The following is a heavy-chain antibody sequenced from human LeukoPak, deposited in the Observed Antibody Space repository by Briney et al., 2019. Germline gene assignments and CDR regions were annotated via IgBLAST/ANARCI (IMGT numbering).Heavy chain of an antibody. V-gene: IGHV4-38-2*01. J-gene: IGHJ4*02. Sequence: SETLSLTCAVSGYSISSGYYWGWIRQPPGKGLEWIGSIHHTGSTYYNPSLKSRVTISVDTSKNQFSLKLSSVTAADTAVYYCARADTYSSTVDYWGQGTLVTVSS. CDR2: IHHTGST. CDR1: GYSISSGYY. CDR3: ARADTYSSTVDY. D-gene: IGHD6-13*01.